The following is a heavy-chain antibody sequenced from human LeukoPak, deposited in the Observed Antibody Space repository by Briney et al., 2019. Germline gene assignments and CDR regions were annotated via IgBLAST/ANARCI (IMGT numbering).Heavy chain of an antibody. V-gene: IGHV3-21*01. Sequence: PGGSLRLSCAASVFTFSNFWMHWVRQAPEKGLEWVSSISSSSSYIYYADSVKGRFTISRDNAKNSLYLQMNSLRAEDTAVYYCARDRRADWTNWFDPWGQGTLVTVSS. J-gene: IGHJ5*02. CDR3: ARDRRADWTNWFDP. CDR2: ISSSSSYI. CDR1: VFTFSNFW. D-gene: IGHD3-9*01.